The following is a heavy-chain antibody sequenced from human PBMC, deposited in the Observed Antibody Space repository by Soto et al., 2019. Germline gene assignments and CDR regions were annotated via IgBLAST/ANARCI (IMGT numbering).Heavy chain of an antibody. V-gene: IGHV4-34*01. CDR1: GGSFSGYY. CDR3: ARLRYFDWWNYYYYGMDV. J-gene: IGHJ6*02. Sequence: SETLSLTCAVYGGSFSGYYWSWIRQPPGKGLEWIGEINHSGSTNYNPSLKSRVTISVDTSKNQFSLKLSSVTAADTAVYYCARLRYFDWWNYYYYGMDVWGQGTTVTVSS. D-gene: IGHD3-9*01. CDR2: INHSGST.